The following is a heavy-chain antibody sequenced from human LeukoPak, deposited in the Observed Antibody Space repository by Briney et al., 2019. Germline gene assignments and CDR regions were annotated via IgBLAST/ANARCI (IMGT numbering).Heavy chain of an antibody. D-gene: IGHD6-19*01. Sequence: GGSLGLSCAAPGFMFHDYAIHWVRRAAGKGLEWGSLISGDGGSTFYADSVKGRFTISRDSSKNSLYLQMNSLRSDDTALYYCARESESSGWYDYWGQGTLVTVSS. J-gene: IGHJ4*02. V-gene: IGHV3-43*02. CDR2: ISGDGGST. CDR1: GFMFHDYA. CDR3: ARESESSGWYDY.